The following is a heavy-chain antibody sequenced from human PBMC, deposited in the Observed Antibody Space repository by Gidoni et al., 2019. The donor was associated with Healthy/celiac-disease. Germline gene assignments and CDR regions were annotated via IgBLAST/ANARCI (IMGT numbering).Heavy chain of an antibody. CDR2: ISSSGSTI. CDR1: GFTFSSYS. CDR3: ASLLEWLSPHYYYYGMDV. Sequence: EVQLVESGGGLVKPGGSLRLSCAASGFTFSSYSLNWVRQAPGKGLEWVSSISSSGSTIYYADSVKGRFTISRDNAKNSLYLQMNSLRAEDTAVYYCASLLEWLSPHYYYYGMDVWGQGTTVTVSS. D-gene: IGHD3-3*01. V-gene: IGHV3-21*01. J-gene: IGHJ6*02.